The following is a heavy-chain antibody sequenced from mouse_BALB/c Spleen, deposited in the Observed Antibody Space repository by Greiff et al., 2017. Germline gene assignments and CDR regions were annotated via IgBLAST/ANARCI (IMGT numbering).Heavy chain of an antibody. V-gene: IGHV7-3*02. J-gene: IGHJ2*01. CDR1: GFTFTDYY. CDR3: ARVITTVVAFDY. D-gene: IGHD1-1*01. Sequence: EVNLVESGGGLVQPGGSLRLSCATSGFTFTDYYMSWVRQPPGKALEWLGFIRNKANGYTTEYSASVKGRFTISRDNSQSILYLQMNTLRAEDSATYYCARVITTVVAFDYWGQGTTLTVSS. CDR2: IRNKANGYTT.